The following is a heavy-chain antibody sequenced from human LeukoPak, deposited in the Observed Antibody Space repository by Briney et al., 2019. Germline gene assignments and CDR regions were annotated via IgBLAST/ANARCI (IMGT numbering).Heavy chain of an antibody. Sequence: GGSLRLSCAASGFTFRGYAMNWARQAPGKGLEWVSTFSESGGSTHYADSVKGRFTISRDNSKNSLYLQMNSLRAEDTAVYYCAKLSSYSSGWGWGQGTLVTVSS. CDR3: AKLSSYSSGWG. CDR1: GFTFRGYA. CDR2: FSESGGST. D-gene: IGHD6-19*01. V-gene: IGHV3-23*01. J-gene: IGHJ4*02.